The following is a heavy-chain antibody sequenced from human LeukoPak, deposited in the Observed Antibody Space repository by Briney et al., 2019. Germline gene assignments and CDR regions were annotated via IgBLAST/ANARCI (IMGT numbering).Heavy chain of an antibody. Sequence: GGSLRLSCAASGFTFSSYWMSWVRQAPGKGLGWVANIKQDGSEKYYVDSVKGRFTISRDNAKNSLYLQMNSLRAEDTAVYYCAREYTGFSYGMDVWGQGTTVTVSS. CDR3: AREYTGFSYGMDV. J-gene: IGHJ6*02. CDR2: IKQDGSEK. D-gene: IGHD2-2*02. V-gene: IGHV3-7*01. CDR1: GFTFSSYW.